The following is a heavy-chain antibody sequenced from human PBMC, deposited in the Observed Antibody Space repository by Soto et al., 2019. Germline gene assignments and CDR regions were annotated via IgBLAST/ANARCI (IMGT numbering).Heavy chain of an antibody. Sequence: QLQLQESGPGLVKPSETLSLTCTVSGGSISSSSYYWGWIRQPPGKGLEWIGSIYYSGSTYYNPSLKSRVTISVDTSKNQFSLKLSSVTAAYTAVYYCASGTIFGVVIMSYWFDPWGQGTLVTVSS. V-gene: IGHV4-39*01. CDR3: ASGTIFGVVIMSYWFDP. CDR2: IYYSGST. J-gene: IGHJ5*02. CDR1: GGSISSSSYY. D-gene: IGHD3-3*01.